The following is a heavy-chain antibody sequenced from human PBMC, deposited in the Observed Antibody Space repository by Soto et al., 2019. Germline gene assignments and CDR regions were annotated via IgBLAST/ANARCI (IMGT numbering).Heavy chain of an antibody. Sequence: QVQLVESGGGVVQPGRSLRLSCAASGFTFSSYGMHWVRQAPGKGLEWVAVISYDGSNKYYADSVKGRFTISRDNSKNTLYLQMNSLIAEDTAVYYCAKGPAIVLVPAAMNYYYGRDVWGQGTTVTVSS. CDR2: ISYDGSNK. V-gene: IGHV3-30*18. J-gene: IGHJ6*02. D-gene: IGHD2-2*01. CDR1: GFTFSSYG. CDR3: AKGPAIVLVPAAMNYYYGRDV.